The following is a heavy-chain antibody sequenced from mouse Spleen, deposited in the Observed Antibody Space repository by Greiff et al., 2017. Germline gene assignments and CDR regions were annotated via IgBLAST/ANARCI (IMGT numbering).Heavy chain of an antibody. Sequence: VQLQQSGAELVKPGASVKISCKASGYAFSSYWMNWVKQRPGKGLEWIGQIYPGDGDTNYNGKFKGKATLTADKSSSTAYMQLSSLTSEDSAVYFCAMAYYGKGDYFDYWGQGTTLTVSS. J-gene: IGHJ2*01. CDR2: IYPGDGDT. V-gene: IGHV1-80*01. D-gene: IGHD2-10*01. CDR3: AMAYYGKGDYFDY. CDR1: GYAFSSYW.